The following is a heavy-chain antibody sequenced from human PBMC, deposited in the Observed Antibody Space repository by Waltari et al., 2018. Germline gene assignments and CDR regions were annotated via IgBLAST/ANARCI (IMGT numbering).Heavy chain of an antibody. D-gene: IGHD3-3*01. V-gene: IGHV4-34*01. CDR3: ASQYFWSGYLGY. Sequence: QVQLQQWGAGLLKPSETLSLTCAVYGGSFSGYYWSWIRQPPGKGLEWIGEINHSGSTNYNPSLKSRATISVDTSKNQFSLKLSSVTAADTAVYYCASQYFWSGYLGYWGQGTLVTVSS. J-gene: IGHJ4*02. CDR1: GGSFSGYY. CDR2: INHSGST.